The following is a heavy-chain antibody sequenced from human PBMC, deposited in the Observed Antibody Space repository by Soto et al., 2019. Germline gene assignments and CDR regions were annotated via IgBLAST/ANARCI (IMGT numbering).Heavy chain of an antibody. CDR1: GFTFDDYA. D-gene: IGHD2-2*01. CDR2: ITWNSGNI. Sequence: EVQLVESGGGLVRPGRSLRLSCTASGFTFDDYAMHWVRQAPGRGLEWVSGITWNSGNIAYADSVKGRFTIARYYDNNSLYIQMNSLRLEDTALYYCVKDSYADFHRVLSTAEYFFDYWGHGTLVTVSS. V-gene: IGHV3-9*01. J-gene: IGHJ4*01. CDR3: VKDSYADFHRVLSTAEYFFDY.